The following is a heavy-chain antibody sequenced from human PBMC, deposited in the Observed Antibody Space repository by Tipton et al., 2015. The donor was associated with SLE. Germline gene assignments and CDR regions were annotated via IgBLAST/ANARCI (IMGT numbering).Heavy chain of an antibody. CDR3: ARDGSSGWFYAFDI. J-gene: IGHJ3*02. CDR1: GGSFSGYY. CDR2: INHSGST. Sequence: TLSLTCAVYGGSFSGYYWSWIRQPPGKGLEWIGEINHSGSTNYNPSLKSRVTISVDTSKNQFSLKLSSVTAADTAVYYCARDGSSGWFYAFDIWGQGTMVTVSS. D-gene: IGHD6-19*01. V-gene: IGHV4-34*01.